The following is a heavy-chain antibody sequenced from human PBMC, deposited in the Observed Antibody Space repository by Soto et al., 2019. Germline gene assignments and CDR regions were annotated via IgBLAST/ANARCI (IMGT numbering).Heavy chain of an antibody. J-gene: IGHJ6*03. V-gene: IGHV1-18*01. Sequence: ASVKVSCKASGYTFTSYGISWVRQAPGQGLEWMGWISAYNGNTNYAQKLQGRVTMTTDTSTSTAYMELRSLRSDDTAVYYCARIAYQPLLSAYPFRYMDVWGKGTTVTVSS. D-gene: IGHD2-2*01. CDR1: GYTFTSYG. CDR3: ARIAYQPLLSAYPFRYMDV. CDR2: ISAYNGNT.